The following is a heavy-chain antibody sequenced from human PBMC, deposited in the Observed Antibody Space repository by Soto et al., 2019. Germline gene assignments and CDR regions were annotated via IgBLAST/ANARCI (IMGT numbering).Heavy chain of an antibody. V-gene: IGHV5-51*01. CDR2: IYPGDSDT. Sequence: GESLKISCKGSGYSFTSYWIGWVRQMPGKGLEWMGIIYPGDSDTRYSPSFQGQVTISADKSISTAYLQWSSLKASDTAMYYCARQGGYSYGYERQFDYWGQGTLVTVSS. J-gene: IGHJ4*02. D-gene: IGHD5-18*01. CDR3: ARQGGYSYGYERQFDY. CDR1: GYSFTSYW.